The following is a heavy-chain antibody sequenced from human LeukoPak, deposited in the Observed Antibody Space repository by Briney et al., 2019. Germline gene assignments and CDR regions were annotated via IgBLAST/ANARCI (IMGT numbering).Heavy chain of an antibody. CDR1: GYTFSIYA. CDR3: ARGVWSSHNKEYFLDY. CDR2: INPGNAKT. D-gene: IGHD2-2*01. V-gene: IGHV1-3*01. Sequence: GASVKVSCKTSGYTFSIYAMNWVRQAPGQRPEWMGWINPGNAKTKYSQRFQGRVTITRDTSASTAYMDLSSLRSEDTAVYYCARGVWSSHNKEYFLDYWGQGTLVTVSS. J-gene: IGHJ4*02.